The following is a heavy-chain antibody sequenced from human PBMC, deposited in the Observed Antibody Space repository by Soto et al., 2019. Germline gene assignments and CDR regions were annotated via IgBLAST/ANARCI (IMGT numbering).Heavy chain of an antibody. D-gene: IGHD1-20*01. V-gene: IGHV3-23*01. CDR3: ATITRGHLWFDH. CDR1: GFTFSSYA. CDR2: ISGSGGST. J-gene: IGHJ5*02. Sequence: GGSLRLSCAASGFTFSSYAMSWVRQAPGKGLEWVSAISGSGGSTYYSDSVKGRFTISTDNPKNTLYLQMNSLRAADTAVYYCATITRGHLWFDHWGQGTLVTVSS.